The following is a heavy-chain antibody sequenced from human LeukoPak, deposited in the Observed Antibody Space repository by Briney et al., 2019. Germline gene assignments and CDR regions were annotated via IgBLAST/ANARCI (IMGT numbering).Heavy chain of an antibody. Sequence: SQTLSLTCTVSGGSISSGSYYWSWIRQPAGKGLEWIGRIYTSGSTNYNPSLKSRVTISVDTSKNQFSLKLISVTAADTAVYYCASVLKDILSGPTPGLPDSWGQRTLVTVSS. V-gene: IGHV4-61*02. J-gene: IGHJ4*02. CDR3: ASVLKDILSGPTPGLPDS. CDR1: GGSISSGSYY. CDR2: IYTSGST. D-gene: IGHD3-9*01.